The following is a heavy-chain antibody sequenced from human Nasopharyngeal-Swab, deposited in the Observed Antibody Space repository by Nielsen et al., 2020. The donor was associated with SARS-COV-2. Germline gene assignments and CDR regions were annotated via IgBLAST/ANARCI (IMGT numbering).Heavy chain of an antibody. V-gene: IGHV3-21*01. J-gene: IGHJ4*02. D-gene: IGHD4-17*01. CDR1: GFTFSSYS. CDR3: ARAYGDLDDY. Sequence: GGSLRLSCAASGFTFSSYSMNWVRQAPGKGLEWVSSITSSSSYIYYADSVKGRFIISRDNAKNSLYLQMNSLRAEDTAVYYCARAYGDLDDYWGQGTLVTVSS. CDR2: ITSSSSYI.